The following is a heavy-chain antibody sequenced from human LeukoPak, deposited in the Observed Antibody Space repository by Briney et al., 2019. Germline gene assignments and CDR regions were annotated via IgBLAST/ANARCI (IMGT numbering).Heavy chain of an antibody. CDR2: ISRGDNYL. CDR3: ARGGGDYYGSDY. D-gene: IGHD3-10*01. Sequence: GGSLRLSCAASGFVFSTYSMNWVRQAPGKGLEWVSSISRGDNYLFYADSVKGRFTISRDNAKNSVYLQMNSLRAEDTAVYYCARGGGDYYGSDYWGQGKLVTVSS. V-gene: IGHV3-21*01. CDR1: GFVFSTYS. J-gene: IGHJ4*02.